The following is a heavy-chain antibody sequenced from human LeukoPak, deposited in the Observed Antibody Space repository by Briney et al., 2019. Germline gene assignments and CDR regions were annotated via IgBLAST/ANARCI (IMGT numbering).Heavy chain of an antibody. Sequence: ASVKVSCKASGGTFSSHAISWVRQAPGQGLEWMGGIIPIFGTANYAQKFQGRVTITADESTSTAYMELSSLRSEDTAVYYCALIVVVPAADNWFDPWGQGTLVTVSS. CDR2: IIPIFGTA. D-gene: IGHD2-2*01. CDR3: ALIVVVPAADNWFDP. J-gene: IGHJ5*02. V-gene: IGHV1-69*13. CDR1: GGTFSSHA.